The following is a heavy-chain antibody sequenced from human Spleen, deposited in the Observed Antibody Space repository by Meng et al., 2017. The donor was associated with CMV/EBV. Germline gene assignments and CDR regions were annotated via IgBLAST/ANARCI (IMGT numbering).Heavy chain of an antibody. V-gene: IGHV1-18*01. CDR3: ARGLTAYSSGWYSYGMDV. CDR2: ISAYNGNT. D-gene: IGHD6-19*01. Sequence: ASVKVSCKASGYTFTSYGISWVRQAPGQGLEWMGWISAYNGNTNYAQKLQGRVTMTTDTSTSTAYMELRSLRSDDTAVYYCARGLTAYSSGWYSYGMDVWGQGTTVTVSS. CDR1: GYTFTSYG. J-gene: IGHJ6*02.